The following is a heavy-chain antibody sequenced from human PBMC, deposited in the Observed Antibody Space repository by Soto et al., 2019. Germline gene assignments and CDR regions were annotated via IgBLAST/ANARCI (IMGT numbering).Heavy chain of an antibody. V-gene: IGHV3-48*01. J-gene: IGHJ1*01. CDR1: GFTFSSYS. D-gene: IGHD2-15*01. CDR3: ARDLYCSGGSCWSGFQH. Sequence: GGSLRLSCAASGFTFSSYSMNWVRQAPGKGLEWVSYISSSSSTIYYADSVKGRFTISRDNAKNSLYLQMNSLRAEDTAVYYCARDLYCSGGSCWSGFQHWGQGT. CDR2: ISSSSSTI.